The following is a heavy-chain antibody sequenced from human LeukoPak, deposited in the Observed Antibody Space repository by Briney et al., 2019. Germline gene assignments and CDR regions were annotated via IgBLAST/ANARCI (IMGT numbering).Heavy chain of an antibody. V-gene: IGHV1-46*01. D-gene: IGHD3-10*01. CDR3: ATAYYYGSGKSVNAFDI. J-gene: IGHJ3*02. CDR1: GYTFTSYY. Sequence: ASVKVSCKASGYTFTSYYMHWVRQAPGQGLEWMGIINPSGGSTSYAQKFQGRVTMTRDMSTSTVYMELSSLRSEDTAVYYCATAYYYGSGKSVNAFDIWGQGTMVTVSS. CDR2: INPSGGST.